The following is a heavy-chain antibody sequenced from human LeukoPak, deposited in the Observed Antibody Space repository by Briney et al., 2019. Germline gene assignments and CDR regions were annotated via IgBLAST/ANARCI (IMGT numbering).Heavy chain of an antibody. CDR1: GFTVSSNY. J-gene: IGHJ4*02. V-gene: IGHV3-66*04. CDR2: IYSGGST. D-gene: IGHD6-19*01. Sequence: GGSLRLSCAASGFTVSSNYMSWVRQAPGKGLEWVSVIYSGGSTYYADSVKGRFTISRDNSKNMLYLQMNSLRAEDTAVYYCARRYSSGRYFDYWGQGTLVTVSS. CDR3: ARRYSSGRYFDY.